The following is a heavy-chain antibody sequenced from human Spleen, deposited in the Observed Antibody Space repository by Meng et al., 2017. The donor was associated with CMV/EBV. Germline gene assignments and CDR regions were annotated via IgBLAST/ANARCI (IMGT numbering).Heavy chain of an antibody. Sequence: GQLVQSGAEVKKPGASVKVSCKASGYTFTGYYMHWVRQAPGQGLEWMGWINPNSGGTNYAQKFQGRVTMTRDTSISTAYMELSRLRSDDTAVYYCATLQTSSGWDDDYWGQGTLVTVSS. J-gene: IGHJ4*02. V-gene: IGHV1-2*02. CDR3: ATLQTSSGWDDDY. CDR2: INPNSGGT. D-gene: IGHD6-19*01. CDR1: GYTFTGYY.